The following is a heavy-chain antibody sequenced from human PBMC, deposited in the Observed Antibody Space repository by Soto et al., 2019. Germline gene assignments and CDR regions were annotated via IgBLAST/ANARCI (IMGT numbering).Heavy chain of an antibody. D-gene: IGHD2-21*02. CDR1: GYTFTGYY. V-gene: IGHV1-2*04. Sequence: ASVKVSCKASGYTFTGYYMHWVRQAPGQGLEWMGWINPNSGGTNYAQKFQGWVTMTRETSISTAYMELSRLRSDDTAVYYCAILAYCGGDCYSGAFDIWGQGTMVTVSS. CDR2: INPNSGGT. CDR3: AILAYCGGDCYSGAFDI. J-gene: IGHJ3*02.